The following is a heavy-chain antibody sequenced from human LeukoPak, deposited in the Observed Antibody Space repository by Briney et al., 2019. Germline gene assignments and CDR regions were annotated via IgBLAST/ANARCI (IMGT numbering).Heavy chain of an antibody. CDR2: ISSSSSYI. V-gene: IGHV3-21*01. CDR1: GFTFSSYS. CDR3: AKEGTNYYYYYMDV. J-gene: IGHJ6*03. D-gene: IGHD1-14*01. Sequence: GGSLRPSCAASGFTFSSYSMNWVRQAPGKGLEWVSSISSSSSYIYYADSVKGRFTISRDNSKNTLYLQMNSLRAEDTAVYYCAKEGTNYYYYYMDVWGKGTTVTISS.